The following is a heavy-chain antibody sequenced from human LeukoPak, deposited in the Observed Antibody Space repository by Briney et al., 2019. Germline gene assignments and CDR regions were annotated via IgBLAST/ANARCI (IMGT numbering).Heavy chain of an antibody. D-gene: IGHD3-3*01. V-gene: IGHV3-7*01. J-gene: IGHJ4*02. CDR2: IKQDGSQK. Sequence: GGSLRLSCAASGFTFSSYWMSWVRQAPGKGLEWVANIKQDGSQKYYVDSVKGRFSISRDNAKNSLYLQMNSLRAEDTAVYYCARGVPYDSWSGPHYSDYWGQGTLVTVSS. CDR3: ARGVPYDSWSGPHYSDY. CDR1: GFTFSSYW.